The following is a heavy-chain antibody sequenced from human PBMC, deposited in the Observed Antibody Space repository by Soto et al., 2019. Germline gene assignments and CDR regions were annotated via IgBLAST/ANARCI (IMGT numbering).Heavy chain of an antibody. J-gene: IGHJ4*02. D-gene: IGHD6-6*01. CDR2: ISYDGSNK. V-gene: IGHV3-30-3*01. CDR3: ARSLYSSSSEGAFDY. Sequence: ESGGGVVQPGRSLRLSCAASGFTFSSYAMHWVRQAPGKGLEWVAIISYDGSNKYYADSVKGRFTISRDNSKNTLYLQMNSLRAEDTAVYCCARSLYSSSSEGAFDYWGQGTLVTVSS. CDR1: GFTFSSYA.